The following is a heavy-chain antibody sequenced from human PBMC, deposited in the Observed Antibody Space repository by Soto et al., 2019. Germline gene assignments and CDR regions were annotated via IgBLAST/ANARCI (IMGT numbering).Heavy chain of an antibody. Sequence: PGLPLRLSCAASGFTFSNYAMSWVRQAQGKGLEWVSAISGSGGSTYYADSVKGRFTISRDNSKNTLYLQMNSLRAEDTAVYYCAKAITSIANYYYYMDVWGKGTTVTVSS. J-gene: IGHJ6*03. V-gene: IGHV3-23*01. CDR2: ISGSGGST. CDR3: AKAITSIANYYYYMDV. CDR1: GFTFSNYA. D-gene: IGHD3-10*01.